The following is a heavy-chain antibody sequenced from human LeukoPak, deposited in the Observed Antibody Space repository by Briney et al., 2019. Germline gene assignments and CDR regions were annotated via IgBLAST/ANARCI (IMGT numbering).Heavy chain of an antibody. D-gene: IGHD5-18*01. CDR1: GFTFGKYW. V-gene: IGHV3-53*01. J-gene: IGHJ4*02. CDR2: IYSGDIT. Sequence: GSLRLSCVASGFTFGKYWMSWVRQAPGKGLEWVSVIYSGDITYYTDSVKGRFTISRDNSKNTLYLQTKSLRAEDTAVYYCARGSGYSYGFPDYWGQGTLVTVSS. CDR3: ARGSGYSYGFPDY.